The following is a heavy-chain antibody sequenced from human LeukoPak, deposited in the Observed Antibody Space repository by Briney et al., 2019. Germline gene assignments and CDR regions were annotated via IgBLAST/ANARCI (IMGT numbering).Heavy chain of an antibody. CDR2: ISSSSSYI. V-gene: IGHV3-21*01. Sequence: GGSLRLSCAASGFTFSSYSMNWVRQAPGKGLEWVSSISSSSSYIYYADSVKGRFTISRDNAKNSLYLQMNSLRAEDTAVYYCARPRGYCSGGSCEEYYYYGMDVWGQGTTVTVSS. CDR1: GFTFSSYS. J-gene: IGHJ6*02. D-gene: IGHD2-15*01. CDR3: ARPRGYCSGGSCEEYYYYGMDV.